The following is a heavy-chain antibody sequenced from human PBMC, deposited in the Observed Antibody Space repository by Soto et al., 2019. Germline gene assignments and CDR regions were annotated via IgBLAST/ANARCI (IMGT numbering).Heavy chain of an antibody. CDR3: VXGREYYDFWSGSPPFDY. D-gene: IGHD3-3*01. CDR1: GFTFSSYA. CDR2: ISGSGGST. Sequence: GGSLRLSCAASGFTFSSYAMSWVRQAPGKGLEWVSAISGSGGSTYYADSVKGRFTISRDNSKNTLYLQMNSLRAEDTAVYYCVXGREYYDFWSGSPPFDYWGQGTLVTVSS. J-gene: IGHJ4*02. V-gene: IGHV3-23*01.